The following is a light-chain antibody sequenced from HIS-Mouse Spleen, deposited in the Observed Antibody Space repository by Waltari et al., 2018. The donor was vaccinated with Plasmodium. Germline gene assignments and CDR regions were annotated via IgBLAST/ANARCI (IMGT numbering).Light chain of an antibody. CDR1: KIGSKS. CDR2: DES. CDR3: QVWDSSSDHVV. Sequence: SYVMTQPPSVSVAPGKTARITCGGNKIGSKSGHWYQQKPGQAPVLVVDDESDRPSGIPERFSGSNSGNTATLTISRVEAGDEADYYCQVWDSSSDHVVFGGGTKLTVL. J-gene: IGLJ2*01. V-gene: IGLV3-21*03.